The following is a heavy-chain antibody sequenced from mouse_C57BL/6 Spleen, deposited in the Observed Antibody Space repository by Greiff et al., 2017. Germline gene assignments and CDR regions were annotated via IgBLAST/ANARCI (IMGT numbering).Heavy chain of an antibody. Sequence: DVKLVESGGGLVKPGGSLKLSCAASGFTFSSYAMSWVRQTPEKRLEWVATISDGGSYTYYPDNVKGRFTISRDNAKNNLYLQMSHLKSEDTAMYYCASITTVVGRYFDVWGTGTTVTVSS. V-gene: IGHV5-4*03. CDR3: ASITTVVGRYFDV. J-gene: IGHJ1*03. CDR1: GFTFSSYA. D-gene: IGHD1-1*01. CDR2: ISDGGSYT.